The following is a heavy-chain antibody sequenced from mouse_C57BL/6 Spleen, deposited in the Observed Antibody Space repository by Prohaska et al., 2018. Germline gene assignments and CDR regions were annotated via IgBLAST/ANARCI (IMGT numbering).Heavy chain of an antibody. CDR2: IRLKSDNYAT. CDR1: GFTFSNYW. Sequence: EVKLEESGGGLVQPGGSMKLSCVASGFTFSNYWMNWVRQSPEKGLEWVAQIRLKSDNYATHYAESVKGRFTISRDDSKSSVYLQMNNLRAEDTGIYYCTANWDVRDYWGQGTTLTVSS. D-gene: IGHD4-1*01. V-gene: IGHV6-3*01. CDR3: TANWDVRDY. J-gene: IGHJ2*01.